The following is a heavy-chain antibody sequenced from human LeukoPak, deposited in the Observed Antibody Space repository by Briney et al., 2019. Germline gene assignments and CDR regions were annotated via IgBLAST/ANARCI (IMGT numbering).Heavy chain of an antibody. CDR1: GFTFSSYG. Sequence: GGSLRLSCAASGFTFSSYGMSWVRQAPGKGLEWVSAISGSGGSTYYADSVKGRFTISRDNSKNTLYLQMNSLRAEDTAVYYCAKVPGYSGYVLDYWGQGTLVTVSS. J-gene: IGHJ4*02. CDR3: AKVPGYSGYVLDY. CDR2: ISGSGGST. V-gene: IGHV3-23*01. D-gene: IGHD5-12*01.